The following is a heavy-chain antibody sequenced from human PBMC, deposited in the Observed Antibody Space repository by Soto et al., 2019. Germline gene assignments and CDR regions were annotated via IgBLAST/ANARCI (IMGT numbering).Heavy chain of an antibody. CDR3: ARDGGAY. CDR1: GFTFSSYA. J-gene: IGHJ4*02. CDR2: MSYDGSNK. Sequence: QVQLVESGGGVVQPGRSLRLSCAASGFTFSSYAMHWVRRAPGKGLEWMAVMSYDGSNKYYADSVKGRFTISRDNSKNTLYLQMNSLRPEDTALEYCARDGGAYWGQGTLVIVSS. D-gene: IGHD3-16*01. V-gene: IGHV3-30-3*01.